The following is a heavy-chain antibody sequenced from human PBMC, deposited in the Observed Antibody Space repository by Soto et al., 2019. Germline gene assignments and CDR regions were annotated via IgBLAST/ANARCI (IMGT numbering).Heavy chain of an antibody. CDR1: GGSISSYY. V-gene: IGHV4-59*08. J-gene: IGHJ6*02. Sequence: QVQLQESGPGLVKPSETLSLSCTVSGGSISSYYWSWFRQSPGKRMEWIGYVHHSWGSSYNPSLPSRVAISLDTSKSQCSLKVTSVTATDPAVYNCARQGFGPLHGRVDVWGQGTTVTVSS. CDR2: VHHSWGS. CDR3: ARQGFGPLHGRVDV. D-gene: IGHD3-10*01.